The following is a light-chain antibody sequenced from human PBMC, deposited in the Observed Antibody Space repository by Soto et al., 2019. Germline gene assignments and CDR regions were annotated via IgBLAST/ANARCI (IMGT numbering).Light chain of an antibody. CDR1: SSDIGGYKY. CDR3: TSDSYYRVRV. Sequence: QSALTQPASVSGSLGQSITISCTGTSSDIGGYKYVSWYQQHPGKAPKLIIVNVSNRPAVASDCFSGYNAGNTASRTTSGLQADDEDDYYGTSDSYYRVRVFGGGTKLTVL. CDR2: NVS. J-gene: IGLJ3*02. V-gene: IGLV2-14*01.